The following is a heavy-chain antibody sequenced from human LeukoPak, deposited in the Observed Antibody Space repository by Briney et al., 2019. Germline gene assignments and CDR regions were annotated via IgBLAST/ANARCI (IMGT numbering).Heavy chain of an antibody. CDR3: ARLGIAAGAKAGAGAYYYFDY. D-gene: IGHD6-13*01. J-gene: IGHJ4*02. CDR1: GYTFTGYY. CDR2: INPNSGGT. V-gene: IGHV1-2*02. Sequence: ASVKVSCKASGYTFTGYYMHWVRQAPGQGLEWMGWINPNSGGTNYAQKFQGRVTMTRDTSISTAYMELSRLRSDDTAVYYCARLGIAAGAKAGAGAYYYFDYWGQGTLVTVSS.